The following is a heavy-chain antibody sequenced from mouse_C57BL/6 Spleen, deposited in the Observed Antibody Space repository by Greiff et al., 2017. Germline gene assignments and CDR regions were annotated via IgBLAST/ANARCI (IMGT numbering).Heavy chain of an antibody. V-gene: IGHV2-2*01. D-gene: IGHD1-1*01. CDR3: ARDYYGSSYAHAMDY. CDR1: GFSLTSYG. CDR2: IWSGGST. J-gene: IGHJ4*01. Sequence: VHLVESGPGLVQPSQSLSITCTVSGFSLTSYGVHWVRQSPGKGLEWLGVIWSGGSTDYNAAFISGLSISKDNSKSQVFFKMNSLQADDTAIYYCARDYYGSSYAHAMDYWGQGTSVTVSS.